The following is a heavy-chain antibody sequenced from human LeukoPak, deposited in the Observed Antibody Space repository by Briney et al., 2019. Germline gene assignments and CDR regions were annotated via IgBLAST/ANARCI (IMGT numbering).Heavy chain of an antibody. CDR2: IKSKIDGGTT. Sequence: PGGSLRLSCTASGFTFNNAWMSWVRQAPGKGLEWVGRIKSKIDGGTTEYAAPVEGRFTISRDDSKNTMYLQMNSLKTEDTGVYYCAKDRDSTTPLFSNLDVWGEGTTVTVSP. V-gene: IGHV3-15*01. CDR1: GFTFNNAW. CDR3: AKDRDSTTPLFSNLDV. J-gene: IGHJ6*04. D-gene: IGHD2-2*01.